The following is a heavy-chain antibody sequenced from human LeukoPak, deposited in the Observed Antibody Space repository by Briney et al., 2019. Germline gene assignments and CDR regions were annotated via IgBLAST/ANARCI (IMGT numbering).Heavy chain of an antibody. CDR2: IYYSGST. D-gene: IGHD3-22*01. V-gene: IGHV4-39*01. J-gene: IGHJ4*02. CDR1: GGSISSSSYY. CDR3: ARHLRSTYYYDSSGYYPPYYFDY. Sequence: SETLSLTCTVSGGSISSSSYYWGWIRQPPGKGLEWIGSIYYSGSTYYNPSLKSRITISVDTSKHQFSPKLSSVTAADTAVYYWARHLRSTYYYDSSGYYPPYYFDYWGQGTLVTVSS.